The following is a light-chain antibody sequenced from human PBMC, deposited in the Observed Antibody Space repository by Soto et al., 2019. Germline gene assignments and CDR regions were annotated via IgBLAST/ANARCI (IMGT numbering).Light chain of an antibody. CDR3: QQYNNWPPDRT. CDR2: GAS. CDR1: QSVGSN. Sequence: EIVMTQSPATLSVSPGERATLSCRASQSVGSNLAWYQLKPGQAPRLLIYGASTRATGILARFSCSGSGTDFTLTISSLQSEDFAIYFCQQYNNWPPDRTFGQGTKVEIK. V-gene: IGKV3-15*01. J-gene: IGKJ1*01.